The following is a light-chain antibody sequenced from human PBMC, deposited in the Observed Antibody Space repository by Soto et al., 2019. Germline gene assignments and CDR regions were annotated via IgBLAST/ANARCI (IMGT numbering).Light chain of an antibody. J-gene: IGLJ3*02. Sequence: QSVLTQPASVSGSPGQSITISCTGTSSDVGGYNYVSWYQHHPGEAPKLMIYEVSSRPSGLSNRFSGSKSGNTASLTISGLQAEDEAHYYCQSYDNSLSGSWVFGGGTKLTVL. CDR3: QSYDNSLSGSWV. CDR1: SSDVGGYNY. CDR2: EVS. V-gene: IGLV2-14*01.